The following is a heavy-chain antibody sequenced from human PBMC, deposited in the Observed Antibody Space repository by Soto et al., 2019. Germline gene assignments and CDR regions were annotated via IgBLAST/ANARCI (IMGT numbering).Heavy chain of an antibody. CDR1: GGTFSSRA. Sequence: QVQLVQSGPEVKKTGTSVKVSCKASGGTFSSRAISWVRQDPGQGLEWMGGIIPVFGRVNYTEKFQDRVTITADESTGTVYMELSSLRSEDTALYYCANSRGGTFLGYHGMDIWGQVTTVSVSS. CDR2: IIPVFGRV. CDR3: ANSRGGTFLGYHGMDI. V-gene: IGHV1-69*01. J-gene: IGHJ6*02. D-gene: IGHD3-16*01.